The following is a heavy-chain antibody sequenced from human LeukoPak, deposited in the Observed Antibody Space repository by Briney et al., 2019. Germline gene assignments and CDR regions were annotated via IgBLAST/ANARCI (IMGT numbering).Heavy chain of an antibody. CDR1: GYTFTSYD. D-gene: IGHD6-13*01. CDR2: MNPNSGNT. CDR3: ARVVAADGNWFDP. V-gene: IGHV1-8*01. Sequence: GASVKVSCKASGYTFTSYDINWVRQATGQGLEWMGWMNPNSGNTGYAQKLQGRVTMTTDTSTSTAYMELRSLRSDDTAVYYCARVVAADGNWFDPWGQGTLVTVSS. J-gene: IGHJ5*02.